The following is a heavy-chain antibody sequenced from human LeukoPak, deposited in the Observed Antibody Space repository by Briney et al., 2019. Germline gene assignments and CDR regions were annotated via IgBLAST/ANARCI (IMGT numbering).Heavy chain of an antibody. CDR3: ARDPAHFDWLFLQPIDY. D-gene: IGHD3-9*01. J-gene: IGHJ4*02. V-gene: IGHV3-30*04. Sequence: GGSLRLSCAASGFTFSSYAMHWVRQAPGKGLEWVAVISYDGSNKYYADSVKGRFTISRDNAKNSLYLQMNSLRAEDTAVYYCARDPAHFDWLFLQPIDYWGQGTLVTVSS. CDR1: GFTFSSYA. CDR2: ISYDGSNK.